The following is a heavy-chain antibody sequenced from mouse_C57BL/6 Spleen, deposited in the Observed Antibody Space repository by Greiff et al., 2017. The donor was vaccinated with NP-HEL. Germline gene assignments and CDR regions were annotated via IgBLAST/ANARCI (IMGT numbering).Heavy chain of an antibody. CDR2: IRLKSDNYAT. J-gene: IGHJ2*01. CDR1: GFTFSNYW. Sequence: DVQLVESGGGLVQPGGSMKLSCVASGFTFSNYWLNWVRQSPEKGLEWVAQIRLKSDNYATHYAESVKGRFTISRDDSKSSVYLQMNNLRAEDTGIYYCTGTVVATKDDWGQGTTLTVSS. CDR3: TGTVVATKDD. D-gene: IGHD1-1*01. V-gene: IGHV6-3*01.